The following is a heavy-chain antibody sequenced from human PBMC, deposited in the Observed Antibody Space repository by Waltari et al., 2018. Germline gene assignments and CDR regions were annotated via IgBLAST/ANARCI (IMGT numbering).Heavy chain of an antibody. CDR1: GLTFSKLW. D-gene: IGHD3-10*01. V-gene: IGHV3-7*01. J-gene: IGHJ4*02. Sequence: EVQLVESGGGLVQPGGSLRLSCAASGLTFSKLWMSWVRQAPGEWLEWVASRKEDGGEKYYVDSLKGRIIISRDNLQMNSLRVEDTAVYYCARDRGYFDYWGLGTLVTVSS. CDR3: ARDRGYFDY. CDR2: RKEDGGEK.